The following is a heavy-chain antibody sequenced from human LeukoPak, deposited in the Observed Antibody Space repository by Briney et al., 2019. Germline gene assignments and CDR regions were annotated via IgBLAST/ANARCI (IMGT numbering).Heavy chain of an antibody. CDR1: GFTFSDYY. Sequence: PGGSLRLSCAASGFTFSDYYMSWFRQAPGKGLEWVANIKQDGSEKYYVDSVKGRFTISRDNAKNSLYLQMNSLRAEDTAVYYCASLPRRDGYPGYYFDYWGQGTLVTVSS. V-gene: IGHV3-7*01. J-gene: IGHJ4*02. D-gene: IGHD5-24*01. CDR3: ASLPRRDGYPGYYFDY. CDR2: IKQDGSEK.